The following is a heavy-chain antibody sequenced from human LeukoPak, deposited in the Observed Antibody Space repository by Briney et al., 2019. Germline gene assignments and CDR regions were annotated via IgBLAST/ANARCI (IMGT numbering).Heavy chain of an antibody. J-gene: IGHJ4*02. V-gene: IGHV3-23*01. CDR1: GFTFSSLA. Sequence: GASLRLSCAASGFTFSSLAMSWVRQAPGKGLEWVTTISGSGGTTNYADSVKGRFTFSRDNSKNTLYLQMNSLRAEDTAVYYCAKDLPDYGDYIEGYWGQGTLVTVS. CDR2: ISGSGGTT. D-gene: IGHD4-17*01. CDR3: AKDLPDYGDYIEGY.